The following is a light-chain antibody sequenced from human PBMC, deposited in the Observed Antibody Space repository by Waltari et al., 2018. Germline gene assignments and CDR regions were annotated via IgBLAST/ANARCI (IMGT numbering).Light chain of an antibody. CDR1: QSIGSR. CDR2: YAS. J-gene: IGKJ1*01. Sequence: EIVLTQSPDFQSVTPEEKVTITCRARQSIGSRLHWLQQKPNQSPKLLIKYASQSISGVPARFSGSGSGTDFTLTINSLEAEDAAVYYCHQIASLPRTFGPGTKVEIK. CDR3: HQIASLPRT. V-gene: IGKV6D-21*02.